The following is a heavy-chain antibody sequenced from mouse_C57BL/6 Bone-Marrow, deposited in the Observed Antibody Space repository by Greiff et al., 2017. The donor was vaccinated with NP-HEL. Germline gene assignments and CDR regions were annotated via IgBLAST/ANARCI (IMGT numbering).Heavy chain of an antibody. CDR3: ARMRGYGREDY. D-gene: IGHD1-1*01. CDR2: IDPEDGET. J-gene: IGHJ2*01. CDR1: GFNIKDYY. Sequence: VQLQQSGAELVKPGASVKLSCTASGFNIKDYYMHWVKQRTEQGLEWIGRIDPEDGETKYAPQFKGKATITADTSSNTAYLQLSSLTSEDTAVYYCARMRGYGREDYWGKGTTLTVSS. V-gene: IGHV14-2*01.